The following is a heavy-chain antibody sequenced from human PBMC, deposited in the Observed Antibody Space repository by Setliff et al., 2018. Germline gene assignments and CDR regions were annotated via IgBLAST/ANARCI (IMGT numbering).Heavy chain of an antibody. CDR3: VRGEMFSTSPRAD. CDR1: GFTFFSYT. CDR2: ITDDGGTT. Sequence: LRLSCTTSGFTFFSYTMNWVRQAPGKGLEWVSAITDDGGTTHYAGSVKGRFTIARDNSKNTLYLQMDSLRVQDTAVYYCVRGEMFSTSPRADWGQGTQVTVSS. V-gene: IGHV3-23*01. D-gene: IGHD2-2*01. J-gene: IGHJ4*02.